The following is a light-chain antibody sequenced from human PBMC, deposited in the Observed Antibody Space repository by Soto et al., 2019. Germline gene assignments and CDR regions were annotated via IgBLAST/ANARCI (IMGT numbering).Light chain of an antibody. J-gene: IGKJ1*01. CDR1: QSVSNY. Sequence: DIQMTQSPSTLSASVGDRVTITCRASQSVSNYLAWYQQKPGKAPKLLIYDASSLESGVPSRFSGSGSGTDFTLSISSLQPDDFGTYYCQQYNSYSWTFGQGTKVDIK. CDR3: QQYNSYSWT. V-gene: IGKV1-5*01. CDR2: DAS.